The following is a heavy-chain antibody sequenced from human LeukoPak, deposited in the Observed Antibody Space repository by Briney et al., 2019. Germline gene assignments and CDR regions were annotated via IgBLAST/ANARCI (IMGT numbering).Heavy chain of an antibody. CDR1: GFTFSSYD. V-gene: IGHV3-23*01. J-gene: IGHJ4*02. Sequence: GGSLRLSCAASGFTFSSYDMSWVRQAPGKGLEWVSAISGSGGRTYYADSVKGRFTISRDNPKNTLYLQMNSLRAEDTAVYYCAKESSRGRDKDYWGQGTLVTVSS. CDR3: AKESSRGRDKDY. D-gene: IGHD6-13*01. CDR2: ISGSGGRT.